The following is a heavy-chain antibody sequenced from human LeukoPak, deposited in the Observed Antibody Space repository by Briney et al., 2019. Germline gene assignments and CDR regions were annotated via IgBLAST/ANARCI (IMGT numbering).Heavy chain of an antibody. CDR1: GGTFSSYA. CDR3: ARGRREHGAGSGIDYYYYYMDV. V-gene: IGHV1-69*05. D-gene: IGHD3-10*01. Sequence: ASVKVSCKASGGTFSSYAISWVRHAPGQGLEWMGGIIPIFGTAKYAQKFQGRVTITTDESASTAYMDLTNLRSEDTAVYYCARGRREHGAGSGIDYYYYYMDVWGEGTTVTVSS. J-gene: IGHJ6*03. CDR2: IIPIFGTA.